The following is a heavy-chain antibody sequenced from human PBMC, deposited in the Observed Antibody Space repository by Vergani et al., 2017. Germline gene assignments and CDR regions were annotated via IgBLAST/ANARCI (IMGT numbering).Heavy chain of an antibody. CDR2: ISGSGGST. Sequence: EVQLVESGGGLVQPGGSLRLSCAASGFTFSSYAMSWVRQAPGKGLEWVSAISGSGGSTYYADSVKGRFTISRDNSKNTLYLQMNSLRAEDTAVYYCAKGTDFWSGYYRYYYYYYMDVWGKGTTVTVSS. CDR3: AKGTDFWSGYYRYYYYYYMDV. CDR1: GFTFSSYA. D-gene: IGHD3-3*01. J-gene: IGHJ6*03. V-gene: IGHV3-23*04.